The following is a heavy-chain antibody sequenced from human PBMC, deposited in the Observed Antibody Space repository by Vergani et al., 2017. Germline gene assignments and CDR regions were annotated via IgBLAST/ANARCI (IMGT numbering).Heavy chain of an antibody. CDR2: IYSGGST. CDR3: ARDRGRDGYSPSYYYYGMDV. J-gene: IGHJ6*02. D-gene: IGHD5-18*01. V-gene: IGHV3-NL1*01. CDR1: GFPFSDYG. Sequence: QVQLVESGGGEVQPGRSLRLSCSAAGFPFSDYGVHWVRQAPGKGLEWVSVIYSGGSTYYADSVKGRFTISRDNSKNTLYLQMNSLRAEDTAVYYCARDRGRDGYSPSYYYYGMDVWGQGTTVTVSS.